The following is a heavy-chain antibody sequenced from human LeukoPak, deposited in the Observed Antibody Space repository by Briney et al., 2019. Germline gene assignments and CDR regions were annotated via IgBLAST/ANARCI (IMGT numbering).Heavy chain of an antibody. D-gene: IGHD2-2*01. CDR2: MNPNSGNT. CDR1: GYTFTSYD. V-gene: IGHV1-8*01. Sequence: ASVKVSCKASGYTFTSYDINWVRQATGQGLEWMGWMNPNSGNTGYAQKFQGRVTMTRDTSISTAYMELSSLRSEDTAVYYCAREVVDGRKLDYWGQGTLVTVSS. J-gene: IGHJ4*02. CDR3: AREVVDGRKLDY.